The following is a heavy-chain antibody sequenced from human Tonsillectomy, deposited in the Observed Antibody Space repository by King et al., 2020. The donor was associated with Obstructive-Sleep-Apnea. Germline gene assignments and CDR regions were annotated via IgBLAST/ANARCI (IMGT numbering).Heavy chain of an antibody. CDR3: VKDHRGGHGCSSGSFDS. J-gene: IGHJ4*02. V-gene: IGHV3-9*01. D-gene: IGHD6-19*01. CDR1: GFNFDDYA. Sequence: VQLVESGGGLVQPGRSLRLSCAASGFNFDDYAIHWVRQTLGKGLELVSGISSNSRNIGYVDSVRGRFPISRENATSSLYLQMNILTTEDTALYYCVKDHRGGHGCSSGSFDSWGQGTLVTVSS. CDR2: ISSNSRNI.